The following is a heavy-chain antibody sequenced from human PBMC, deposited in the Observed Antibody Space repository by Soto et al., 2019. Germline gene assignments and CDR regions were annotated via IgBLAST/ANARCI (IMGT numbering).Heavy chain of an antibody. D-gene: IGHD6-6*01. J-gene: IGHJ3*02. Sequence: SETLSLTCTVSGGSISSSSYYWGWIRQPPGKGLEWIGSIYYSGSTYYNPSLKSRVTISVDTSKNQFSLKLSSVTAADTAVYYCARPRIAALEGAFDIWGQGTMVTVSS. V-gene: IGHV4-39*01. CDR3: ARPRIAALEGAFDI. CDR1: GGSISSSSYY. CDR2: IYYSGST.